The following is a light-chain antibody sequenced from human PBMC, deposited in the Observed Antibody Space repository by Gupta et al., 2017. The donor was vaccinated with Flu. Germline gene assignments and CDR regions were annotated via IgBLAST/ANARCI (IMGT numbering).Light chain of an antibody. Sequence: QSALTQPPSASGSPGQSVTISCTGTSSDVGGYNYVSWYQQHPGKAPKLMIYEVSKRPSGVPDRFSGSKSGNTASLTVSGLQAEDEADYYCSSYAGYVFGTGTKVNV. CDR2: EVS. V-gene: IGLV2-8*01. CDR1: SSDVGGYNY. J-gene: IGLJ1*01. CDR3: SSYAGYV.